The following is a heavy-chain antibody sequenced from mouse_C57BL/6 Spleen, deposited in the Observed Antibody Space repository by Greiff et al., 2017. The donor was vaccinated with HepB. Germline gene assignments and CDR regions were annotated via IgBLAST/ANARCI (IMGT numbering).Heavy chain of an antibody. V-gene: IGHV5-17*01. CDR3: ANSNYDAMDY. D-gene: IGHD2-5*01. CDR2: ISSGSSTI. Sequence: EVMLVESGGGLVKPGGSLKLSCAASGFTFSDYGMHWVRQAPEKGLEWVAYISSGSSTIYYADTVKGRFTISRDNAKNTLCLQMTSLRSEDTAMYYCANSNYDAMDYWGQGTSVTVSS. J-gene: IGHJ4*01. CDR1: GFTFSDYG.